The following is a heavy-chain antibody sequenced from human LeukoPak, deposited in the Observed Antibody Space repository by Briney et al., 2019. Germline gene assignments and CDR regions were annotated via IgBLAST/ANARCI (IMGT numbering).Heavy chain of an antibody. CDR3: ARGSYRDAFDM. V-gene: IGHV4-4*02. CDR2: IYHSGST. CDR1: GGSISSDNW. J-gene: IGHJ3*02. D-gene: IGHD1-26*01. Sequence: SGTLSLTCAVSGGSISSDNWWSWVRQPPGKGLEWIGEIYHSGSTNYNPSLKSRVSISVDKSKNQFSLNLNSVTAADTAVYYCARGSYRDAFDMWGQGTMVTVSS.